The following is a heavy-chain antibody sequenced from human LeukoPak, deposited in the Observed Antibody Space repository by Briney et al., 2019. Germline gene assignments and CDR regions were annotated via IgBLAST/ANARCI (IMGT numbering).Heavy chain of an antibody. D-gene: IGHD2-2*01. CDR1: GGTFSSYT. Sequence: SVKVSCKASGGTFSSYTISWVRQAPGQGLEWMGRIIPIPGMANYAQKFQGRVTITADKSTSTAYMELSSLRSEDTAVYYCARALYCSSTSCYYYYGMDVWGQGTTVTVSS. CDR2: IIPIPGMA. V-gene: IGHV1-69*02. J-gene: IGHJ6*02. CDR3: ARALYCSSTSCYYYYGMDV.